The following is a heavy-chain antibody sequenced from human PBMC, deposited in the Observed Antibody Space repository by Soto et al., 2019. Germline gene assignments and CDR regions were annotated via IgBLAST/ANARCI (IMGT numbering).Heavy chain of an antibody. J-gene: IGHJ3*02. Sequence: ASVKVSCKASGYTFPSYYMHLVRQAPGQGLEWMGIINPSGGSTSYAQKFQGRVTMTRDTSTSTVYMELSSLRSEDTAVYYCARNWVAQRGDDAFDIWGQGTMVTVSS. CDR3: ARNWVAQRGDDAFDI. CDR1: GYTFPSYY. D-gene: IGHD7-27*01. V-gene: IGHV1-46*03. CDR2: INPSGGST.